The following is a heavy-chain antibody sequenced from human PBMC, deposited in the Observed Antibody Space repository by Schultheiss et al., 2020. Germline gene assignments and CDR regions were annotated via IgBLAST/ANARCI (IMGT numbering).Heavy chain of an antibody. CDR3: ARGGRYSYGGGDMDV. J-gene: IGHJ6*03. Sequence: SETLSLTCTVSGGSISSYSWSWIRQPAGKGLEWIGEINHSGSTNYNPSLKSRVTISVDTSKNQFSLKLSSVTAADTAVYYCARGGRYSYGGGDMDVWGKGTTVTVSS. CDR2: INHSGST. D-gene: IGHD5-18*01. CDR1: GGSISSYS. V-gene: IGHV4-34*01.